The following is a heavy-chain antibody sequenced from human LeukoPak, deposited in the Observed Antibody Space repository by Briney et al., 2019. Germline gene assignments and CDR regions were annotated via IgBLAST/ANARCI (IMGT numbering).Heavy chain of an antibody. CDR3: ARPQWEFVNVAFDI. J-gene: IGHJ3*02. D-gene: IGHD1-26*01. CDR1: GGSITSSSYY. V-gene: IGHV4-39*01. CDR2: IYFGGTT. Sequence: PSETLSLTCTVSGGSITSSSYYWGWIRQPPGKGLEWIGSIYFGGTTFYTPSLKSRVTISVDTSKNQFSLKLSSVTAADTAVYYCARPQWEFVNVAFDIWGQGTMVTVSS.